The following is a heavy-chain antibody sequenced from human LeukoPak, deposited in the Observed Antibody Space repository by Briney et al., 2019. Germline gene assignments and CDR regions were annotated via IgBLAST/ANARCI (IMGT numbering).Heavy chain of an antibody. CDR2: ISGSGGST. CDR3: EKVVVVTNKFDY. J-gene: IGHJ4*02. CDR1: GFTFSSYA. V-gene: IGHV3-23*01. D-gene: IGHD2-15*01. Sequence: GGSLRLSCAASGFTFSSYAMSWVRQAPGKGLEWVSAISGSGGSTYYADSVKGRFTISRDNSKNTLYLQMNSLRAEDTAVYYCEKVVVVTNKFDYWGQGTLVTVSS.